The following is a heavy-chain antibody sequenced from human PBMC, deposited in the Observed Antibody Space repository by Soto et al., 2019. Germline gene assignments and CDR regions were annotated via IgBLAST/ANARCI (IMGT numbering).Heavy chain of an antibody. V-gene: IGHV1-69*13. Sequence: SVKVSCKSSGATFNFYAISRVRQAPGEGLEWMGGVVPHSGTATYARKFQGRLTVTADESSSTAYMDLSSLTSEDTAIYYCARHPGQWLYYFDYWGQGTLVTVSS. D-gene: IGHD6-19*01. CDR1: GATFNFYA. CDR3: ARHPGQWLYYFDY. J-gene: IGHJ4*01. CDR2: VVPHSGTA.